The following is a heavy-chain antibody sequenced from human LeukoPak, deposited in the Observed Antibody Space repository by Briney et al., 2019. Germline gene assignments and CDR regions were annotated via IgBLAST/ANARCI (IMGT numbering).Heavy chain of an antibody. V-gene: IGHV1-2*02. CDR1: GYTFTGYY. D-gene: IGHD5-24*01. Sequence: ASVKVSCKASGYTFTGYYMHWVRQAPGQGLEWMGWINPNSGGTNYAQKFQGRVTMTRDTSISTAYMELSRLRSDDTAVYYCARCREGYDYYYMDVWGKGTTVTISS. CDR2: INPNSGGT. J-gene: IGHJ6*03. CDR3: ARCREGYDYYYMDV.